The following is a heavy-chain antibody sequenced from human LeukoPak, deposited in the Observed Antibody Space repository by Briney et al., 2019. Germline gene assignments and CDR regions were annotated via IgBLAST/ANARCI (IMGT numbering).Heavy chain of an antibody. Sequence: ASVKVSCKASGYTFTGYYMHWVRQAPGQGLEWMGWINPNSGGTSYAQKFQGRVTMIRDTSISTAYMELSRLRSDDTAVYYCARVYGYSGSYLGYWGQGTLVTVSS. V-gene: IGHV1-2*02. CDR1: GYTFTGYY. CDR3: ARVYGYSGSYLGY. D-gene: IGHD1-26*01. CDR2: INPNSGGT. J-gene: IGHJ4*02.